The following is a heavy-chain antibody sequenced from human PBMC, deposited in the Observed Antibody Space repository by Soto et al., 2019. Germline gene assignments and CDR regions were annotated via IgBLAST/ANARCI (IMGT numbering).Heavy chain of an antibody. CDR2: ISGSGDSS. J-gene: IGHJ4*02. Sequence: EVQLLDSGGDLAQPGGSLRLSCTASGFTFSSFGLAWVRQAPGKGLEWVSAISGSGDSSYYADSVKDRFTISRDNPTNTLYLQVNNLRAEETAVYYCAKVGIVMFSHKHHFDHWGQGTQVSVAA. CDR3: AKVGIVMFSHKHHFDH. CDR1: GFTFSSFG. D-gene: IGHD2-2*03. V-gene: IGHV3-23*01.